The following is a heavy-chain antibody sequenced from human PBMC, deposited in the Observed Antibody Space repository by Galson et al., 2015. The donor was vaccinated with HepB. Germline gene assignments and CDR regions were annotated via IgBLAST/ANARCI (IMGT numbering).Heavy chain of an antibody. V-gene: IGHV1-69*06. CDR1: GYTFTSYA. J-gene: IGHJ1*01. CDR2: IIPIFGTA. Sequence: SVKVSCKASGYTFTSYAISWVRQAPGQGLEWMGGIIPIFGTANYAQKFQGRVTITADKSTSTAYMELSSLRSEDTAVYYCASPPLDYYYDSSGYPYFQHWGQGTLVTVSS. D-gene: IGHD3-22*01. CDR3: ASPPLDYYYDSSGYPYFQH.